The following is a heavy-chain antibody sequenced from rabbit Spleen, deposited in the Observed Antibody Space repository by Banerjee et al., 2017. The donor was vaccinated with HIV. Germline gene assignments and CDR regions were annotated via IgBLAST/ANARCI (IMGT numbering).Heavy chain of an antibody. D-gene: IGHD6-1*01. CDR2: IVPIFGVT. J-gene: IGHJ4*01. CDR1: GFDFSTYS. CDR3: VREAGYGGYGDANL. Sequence: QSLEESGGDLVKPGGSLTLSCKASGFDFSTYSMSWVRQAPGKGLEWIGYIVPIFGVTYYANWVNGRFTISSHNAQNTLYLQLNSLTAADTATYFCVREAGYGGYGDANLWGPGTLVTVS. V-gene: IGHV1S7*01.